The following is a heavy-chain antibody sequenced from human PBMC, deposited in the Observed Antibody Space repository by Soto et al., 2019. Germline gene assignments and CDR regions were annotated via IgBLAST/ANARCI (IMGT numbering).Heavy chain of an antibody. CDR3: TTEITGTTVGGGAFDI. J-gene: IGHJ3*02. CDR2: IKSKTDGGTT. D-gene: IGHD1-20*01. Sequence: EVQLVESGGGLVKPGGSLRLSGAASGFTFSNAWMSWVRQAPGKGLEWVGRIKSKTDGGTTDYAAPVKGRFTISRDDSKNTLYLQMNSLKTEDTAVYYCTTEITGTTVGGGAFDIWGQGTMVTVSS. CDR1: GFTFSNAW. V-gene: IGHV3-15*01.